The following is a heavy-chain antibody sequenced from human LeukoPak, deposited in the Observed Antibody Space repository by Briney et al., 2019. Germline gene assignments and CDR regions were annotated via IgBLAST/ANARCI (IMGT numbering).Heavy chain of an antibody. J-gene: IGHJ4*02. CDR2: INSDGSST. CDR1: GFTFSSYW. D-gene: IGHD2-2*01. CDR3: ARSAAAMLFDY. Sequence: PGGSLRLSCAASGFTFSSYWMHWVRQAPGMGLVWVSRINSDGSSTSYADSVKGRFTISRDNAKNTLYLQMNSLRAEDTAVYYCARSAAAMLFDYWGQGTLVTVSS. V-gene: IGHV3-74*01.